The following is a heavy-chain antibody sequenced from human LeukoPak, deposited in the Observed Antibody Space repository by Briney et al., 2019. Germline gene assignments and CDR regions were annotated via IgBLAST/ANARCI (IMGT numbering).Heavy chain of an antibody. CDR3: ARDHGIWFGELPPLTYYYYGMDV. Sequence: SVKLSCKASGATFSSYAISWVRQSPGHRLEWMGRIIPILGIANYAEKFQGRVTMTADKSTSTAYMELSSLRSEDTAVYYCARDHGIWFGELPPLTYYYYGMDVWGQGTTVTVSS. CDR2: IIPILGIA. J-gene: IGHJ6*02. V-gene: IGHV1-69*04. CDR1: GATFSSYA. D-gene: IGHD3-10*01.